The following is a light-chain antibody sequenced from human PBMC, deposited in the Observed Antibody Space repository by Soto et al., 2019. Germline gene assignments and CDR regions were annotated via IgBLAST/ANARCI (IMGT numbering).Light chain of an antibody. CDR1: QSISSW. V-gene: IGKV1-5*03. Sequence: EIQSTQGPSTLSTSLGDRVTITCRASQSISSWLAWYQQKPGKAPKLLIYKASSLESGVPSRFSGSGSGTEFTLTISSLQPDDYATYYCQQYKTFGQGTKVDIK. J-gene: IGKJ1*01. CDR3: QQYKT. CDR2: KAS.